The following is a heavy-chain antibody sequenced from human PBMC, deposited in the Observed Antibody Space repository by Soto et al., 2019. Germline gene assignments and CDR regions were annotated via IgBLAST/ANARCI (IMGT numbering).Heavy chain of an antibody. D-gene: IGHD6-6*01. CDR3: ARVPGIAARGGYYYYYMDV. J-gene: IGHJ6*03. CDR1: GGSFSGYY. V-gene: IGHV4-34*01. CDR2: INHSGST. Sequence: SETLSLTCAVYGGSFSGYYWSWIRQPPGKGLEWIGEINHSGSTNYNPSLKSRVTISVDTSKNQFSLKLSSVTAADTAVYYCARVPGIAARGGYYYYYMDVWGKGTTVTVSS.